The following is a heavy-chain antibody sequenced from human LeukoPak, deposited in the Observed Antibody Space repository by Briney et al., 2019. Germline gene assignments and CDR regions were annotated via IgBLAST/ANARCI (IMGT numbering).Heavy chain of an antibody. CDR2: IGTAGDT. Sequence: PGGSLRLSCAASGFTFSSYDMHWVRQATGKGLEWVSAIGTAGDTYYPGSVKGRFTISRENAKNSLYLQMNSLRAGDTAVYYCARGLGSGYYYYYGMDVWGQGTTVTVSS. J-gene: IGHJ6*02. CDR1: GFTFSSYD. V-gene: IGHV3-13*01. D-gene: IGHD2-15*01. CDR3: ARGLGSGYYYYYGMDV.